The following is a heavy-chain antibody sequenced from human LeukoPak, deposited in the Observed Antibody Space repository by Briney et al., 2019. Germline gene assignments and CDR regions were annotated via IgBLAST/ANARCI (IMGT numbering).Heavy chain of an antibody. V-gene: IGHV1-2*02. CDR1: GYTFTGYY. D-gene: IGHD3-3*01. CDR3: ARQITIFGVVFGNWFDP. CDR2: INPNSGGT. Sequence: ASVKVSCKASGYTFTGYYMHWVRQAPGQGLEWMGWINPNSGGTNYAQKFQGRVTMTRDTSISTAYMKLSRLRSDDTAVYYCARQITIFGVVFGNWFDPWGQGTLVTVSS. J-gene: IGHJ5*02.